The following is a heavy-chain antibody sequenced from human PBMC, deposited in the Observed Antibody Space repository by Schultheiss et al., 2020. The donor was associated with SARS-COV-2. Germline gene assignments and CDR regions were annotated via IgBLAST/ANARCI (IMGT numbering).Heavy chain of an antibody. V-gene: IGHV3-64D*06. J-gene: IGHJ4*02. CDR2: ISSNGGST. D-gene: IGHD3-10*01. CDR1: GFTFSSYA. CDR3: VKEEGGRGVHFDY. Sequence: GGSLRLSCAASGFTFSSYAMHWVRQAPGKGLEYVSAISSNGGSTYYADSVKGRFTISRDNSKNTLYLQMSSLRAEDTAVYYCVKEEGGRGVHFDYWGQGTLVTVSS.